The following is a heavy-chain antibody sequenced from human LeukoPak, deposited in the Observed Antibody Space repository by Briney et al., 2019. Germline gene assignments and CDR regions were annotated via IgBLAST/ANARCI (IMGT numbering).Heavy chain of an antibody. Sequence: SQTLSLTCTVSGGSISSGDYYWSWIRQPPGKGLEWIGYIYYSGSTNYNPSLKSRVTISVDTSKNQFSLKVSSLTAADTAVYYCARAGRGDAFDIWGQGTMVTVSS. V-gene: IGHV4-30-4*01. J-gene: IGHJ3*02. CDR1: GGSISSGDYY. CDR2: IYYSGST. CDR3: ARAGRGDAFDI.